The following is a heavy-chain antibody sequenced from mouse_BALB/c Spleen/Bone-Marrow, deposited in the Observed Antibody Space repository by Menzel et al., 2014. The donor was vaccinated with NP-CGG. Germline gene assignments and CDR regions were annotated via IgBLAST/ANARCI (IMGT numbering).Heavy chain of an antibody. CDR2: IFPGDGDT. D-gene: IGHD2-3*01. Sequence: QVQLQQSGPELVKPGASVKISCKASGYAFSSSWMNWVKQRPGQGLEWIGRIFPGDGDTYYNGKFKGKATLTADKSSSTAYMQLSSLPSVDSAGYFCARSDGFRAMDYWGQRTSVTSSS. J-gene: IGHJ4*01. CDR1: GYAFSSSW. V-gene: IGHV1-82*01. CDR3: ARSDGFRAMDY.